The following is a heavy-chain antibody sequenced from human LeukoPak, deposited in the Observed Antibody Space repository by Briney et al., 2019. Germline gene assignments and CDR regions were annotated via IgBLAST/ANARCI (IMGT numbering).Heavy chain of an antibody. Sequence: ASVKVSCKASGYTFTSYDINWVRQATGQGLEWMGWMNSNSGNTGYAQKFQARVTFTRITSMSTAYMELRSLRSDDTAVYYCAREGTTVTTLWDAFDIWGQGTMVTVSS. V-gene: IGHV1-8*01. CDR3: AREGTTVTTLWDAFDI. D-gene: IGHD4-17*01. CDR2: MNSNSGNT. J-gene: IGHJ3*02. CDR1: GYTFTSYD.